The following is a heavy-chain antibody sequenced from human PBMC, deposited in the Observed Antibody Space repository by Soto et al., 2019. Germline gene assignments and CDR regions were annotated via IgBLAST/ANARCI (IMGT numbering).Heavy chain of an antibody. J-gene: IGHJ4*02. CDR3: AKGGGDYGPGSYPFWY. CDR1: GFTFSSCA. CDR2: INSSGGST. Sequence: EVQLLESGGGLVQPGGSLRLSCAASGFTFSSCAMSWVRQAPGKGLEWVSTINSSGGSTYYADSVKGRFTISRDNSKTTRYLQMNSLRAEDTALYYCAKGGGDYGPGSYPFWYWGQGTLVTVSS. D-gene: IGHD3-10*01. V-gene: IGHV3-23*01.